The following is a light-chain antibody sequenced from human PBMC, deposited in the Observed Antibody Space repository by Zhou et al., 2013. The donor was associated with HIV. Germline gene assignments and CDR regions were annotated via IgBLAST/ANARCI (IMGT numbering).Light chain of an antibody. CDR1: QNVSSY. V-gene: IGKV3-20*01. CDR3: QQYGRSPLT. Sequence: EIVLTQSPVTLSLSPGERATLSCRASQNVSSYLAWYQQKPGQAPRLLIYYASNRATDIPARFSGSGSGTDFTLTISRLEPEDFAVYYCQQYGRSPLTFGGGTKVEIK. J-gene: IGKJ4*01. CDR2: YAS.